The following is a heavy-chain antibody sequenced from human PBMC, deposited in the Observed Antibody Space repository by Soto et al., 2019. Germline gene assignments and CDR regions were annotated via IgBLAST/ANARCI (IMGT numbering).Heavy chain of an antibody. Sequence: GGSLRLSCVASGFTFNNAWMNWVRQAPGKGLEWVGRIKSKIDGGTTDYAAPVKGRFTMSRDDSKNTLYLQMKSLKTEDTAVYYCATDRVAVYDVFLRGGVGVQGTLVTVSS. CDR3: ATDRVAVYDVFLRGGV. V-gene: IGHV3-15*07. CDR2: IKSKIDGGTT. D-gene: IGHD3-9*01. CDR1: GFTFNNAW. J-gene: IGHJ4*02.